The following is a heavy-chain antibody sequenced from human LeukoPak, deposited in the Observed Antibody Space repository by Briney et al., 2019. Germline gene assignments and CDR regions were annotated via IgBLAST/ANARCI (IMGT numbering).Heavy chain of an antibody. D-gene: IGHD6-19*01. J-gene: IGHJ4*02. V-gene: IGHV4-59*12. CDR2: IYYSGST. Sequence: PSETLSLTCTVSGGSISSYYWSWIRQPPGKGLEWIGYIYYSGSTNYNPSLKSRVTISVDTSKNQLSLQLNSVTPEDTAVYYCVREPSSVTGMLFDYWGQGTLVTVSS. CDR1: GGSISSYY. CDR3: VREPSSVTGMLFDY.